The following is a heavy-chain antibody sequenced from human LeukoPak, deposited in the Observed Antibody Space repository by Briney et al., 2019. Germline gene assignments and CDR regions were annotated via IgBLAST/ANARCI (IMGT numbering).Heavy chain of an antibody. CDR2: IYHSGST. J-gene: IGHJ4*02. CDR1: GGSISSGGYS. D-gene: IGHD6-19*01. CDR3: ASLAVAGLSEGY. Sequence: SETLSLTCAVSGGSISSGGYSWSWIRQPPGKGLEWIGYIYHSGSTYYNPSLKSRVTISVDTSRNQFSLKLSSVTAADTAVHYCASLAVAGLSEGYWGQGTLVIVSS. V-gene: IGHV4-30-2*01.